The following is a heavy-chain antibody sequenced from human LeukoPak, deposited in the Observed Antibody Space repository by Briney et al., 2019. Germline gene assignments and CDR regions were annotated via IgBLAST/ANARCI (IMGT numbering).Heavy chain of an antibody. V-gene: IGHV4-34*01. J-gene: IGHJ6*02. Sequence: SETLSLTCAVYGGSFSGYYWSWIRQPPGKGLEWIGEINHSGSTNYNPSLKSRVTISVDTSKSQFSLKLSSVTAADTAVYYCARGGLRRKHYYYYYGMDVWGQGTTVTVSS. CDR3: ARGGLRRKHYYYYYGMDV. CDR2: INHSGST. CDR1: GGSFSGYY.